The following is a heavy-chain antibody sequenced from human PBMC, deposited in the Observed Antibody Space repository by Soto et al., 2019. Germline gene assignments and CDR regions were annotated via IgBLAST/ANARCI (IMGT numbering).Heavy chain of an antibody. J-gene: IGHJ3*02. Sequence: QVHLVQSGAEVRKPGASVKLSCRASGYSFTVYPIHWVRQAPGQGLEWLGWINPANGNRAYSPKFQGRVTITRDTSANTAYLDLSSLRSDDTALYYCARDAEYQSLDDALDMWGQGTMVTVSS. CDR1: GYSFTVYP. CDR2: INPANGNR. V-gene: IGHV1-3*01. CDR3: ARDAEYQSLDDALDM.